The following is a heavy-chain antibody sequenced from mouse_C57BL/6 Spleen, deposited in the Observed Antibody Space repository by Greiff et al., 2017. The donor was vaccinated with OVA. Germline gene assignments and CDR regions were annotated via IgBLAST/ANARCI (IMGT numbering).Heavy chain of an antibody. Sequence: VQLQQSGAELVKPGASVKLSCTASGFNITDYYMHWVKQRTEQGLEWIGRIDPEDGETKYAPKFQGKATITADTSSHTADLQLSSLTSADTAVYYCARRRDGNYFDYWGQGTTLTVSS. J-gene: IGHJ2*01. V-gene: IGHV14-2*01. CDR2: IDPEDGET. CDR1: GFNITDYY. CDR3: ARRRDGNYFDY. D-gene: IGHD2-1*01.